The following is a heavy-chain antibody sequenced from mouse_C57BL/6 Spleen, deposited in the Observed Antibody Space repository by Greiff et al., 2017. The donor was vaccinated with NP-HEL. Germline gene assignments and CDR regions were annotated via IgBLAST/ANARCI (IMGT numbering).Heavy chain of an antibody. J-gene: IGHJ1*03. D-gene: IGHD1-1*01. CDR1: GYTFTDYN. CDR3: ARLRITTVPGYFDV. V-gene: IGHV1-18*01. CDR2: INPNNGGT. Sequence: DVKLQESGPELVKPGASVKIPCKASGYTFTDYNMDWVKQSHGKSLEWIGDINPNNGGTIYNQKFKGKATLTVDKSSSTAYMELRSLTSEDTAVYYCARLRITTVPGYFDVWGTGTTVTVSS.